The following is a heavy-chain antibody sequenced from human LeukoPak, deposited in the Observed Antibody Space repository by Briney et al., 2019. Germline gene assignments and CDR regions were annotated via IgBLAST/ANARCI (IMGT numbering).Heavy chain of an antibody. CDR3: ARGGRFGEVLDWFDP. Sequence: SETLSLTCTVSGASINNYYWNWIRQPAGKGLEWIGHISTSGAPTYNPSLKSRVTMSVDTSKIQFSLTLSSVTAADTALYYCARGGRFGEVLDWFDPWGQGTLVTVSS. CDR2: ISTSGAP. CDR1: GASINNYY. D-gene: IGHD3-10*01. V-gene: IGHV4-4*07. J-gene: IGHJ5*02.